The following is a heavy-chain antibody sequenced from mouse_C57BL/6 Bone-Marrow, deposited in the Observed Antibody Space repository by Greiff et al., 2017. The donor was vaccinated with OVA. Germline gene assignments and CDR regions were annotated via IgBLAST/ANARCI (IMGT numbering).Heavy chain of an antibody. D-gene: IGHD3-2*02. V-gene: IGHV5-17*01. Sequence: EVKLQESGGGLVKPGGSLKLSCAASGFTFSDYGMHWVRQAPEKGLEWVAYISSGSSTIYYADTVKGRFTISRDNAKNTLFLQMTRLRSEDTAMYYCARRLFDYWGQGTTLTVSS. CDR1: GFTFSDYG. CDR3: ARRLFDY. CDR2: ISSGSSTI. J-gene: IGHJ2*01.